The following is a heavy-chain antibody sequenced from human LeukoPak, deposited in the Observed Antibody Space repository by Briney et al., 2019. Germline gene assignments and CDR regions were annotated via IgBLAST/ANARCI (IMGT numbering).Heavy chain of an antibody. V-gene: IGHV3-21*01. D-gene: IGHD3-22*01. CDR1: GFTFSSCS. Sequence: PGGSLRLSCAASGFTFSSCSMNWVRQAPGKGLEWVSSISSSSSYIYYADSVKGRFTISRDNAKNSLYLQMNSLRAEDTAVYYCARDYYDSSARFDYWGQGTLVTVSS. CDR2: ISSSSSYI. CDR3: ARDYYDSSARFDY. J-gene: IGHJ4*02.